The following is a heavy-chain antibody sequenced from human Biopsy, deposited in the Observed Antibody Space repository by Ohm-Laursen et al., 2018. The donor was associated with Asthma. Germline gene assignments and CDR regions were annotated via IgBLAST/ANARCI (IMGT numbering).Heavy chain of an antibody. CDR3: ARTHERWTSIQDDALDI. D-gene: IGHD4-23*01. Sequence: LRLSCASSGFTFSIYDIHWVRQAPGKGLEWVAVISCDGGNKFYGDSVKGRFTLSRDNSRNTLYLQMNSLRVEDTAIYYCARTHERWTSIQDDALDIWGQGTMVTVSS. CDR1: GFTFSIYD. CDR2: ISCDGGNK. J-gene: IGHJ3*02. V-gene: IGHV3-30*03.